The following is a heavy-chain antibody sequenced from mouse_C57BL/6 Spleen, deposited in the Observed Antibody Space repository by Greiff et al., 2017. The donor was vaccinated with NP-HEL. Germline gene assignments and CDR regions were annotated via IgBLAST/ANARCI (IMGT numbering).Heavy chain of an antibody. V-gene: IGHV1-54*01. Sequence: VQLQQSGAELVRPGTSVKVSCKASGYAFTNYLIEWVKQRPGQGLEWIGVVNPGRGGTNYNEQYKGKATLTADKSSSTAYMQLSSLTSEDSAVYFCARTHYYGSPYYFDYWGQGTTLTVSS. J-gene: IGHJ2*01. CDR3: ARTHYYGSPYYFDY. CDR2: VNPGRGGT. D-gene: IGHD1-1*01. CDR1: GYAFTNYL.